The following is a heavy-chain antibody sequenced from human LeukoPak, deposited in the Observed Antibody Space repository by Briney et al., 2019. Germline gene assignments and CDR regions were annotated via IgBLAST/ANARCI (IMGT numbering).Heavy chain of an antibody. J-gene: IGHJ5*02. Sequence: GGSLRLSCAASGSTFTSYVMNWVRQPPGKGLEWISYIGTRGTTMYYADSVKGRFTISRDNAKNSLYLQMNSLRDEDTAIYYCARGRGSSWGQGTLVTVSS. V-gene: IGHV3-48*02. CDR3: ARGRGSS. CDR1: GSTFTSYV. D-gene: IGHD2-21*01. CDR2: IGTRGTTM.